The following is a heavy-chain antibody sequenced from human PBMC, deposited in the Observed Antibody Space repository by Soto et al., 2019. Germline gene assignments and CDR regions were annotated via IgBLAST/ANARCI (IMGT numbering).Heavy chain of an antibody. J-gene: IGHJ5*02. CDR2: ISSNGGST. Sequence: GGSLRLSCAASGFTFSSYAMHWVRQAPGKGLEYVSAISSNGGSTYYADSVKGRFTISRDNSKNTLYLQMGSLRAEDMAVYYCARSASSSWSNWFDPWGQGTLVTVSS. CDR1: GFTFSSYA. V-gene: IGHV3-64*02. CDR3: ARSASSSWSNWFDP. D-gene: IGHD6-13*01.